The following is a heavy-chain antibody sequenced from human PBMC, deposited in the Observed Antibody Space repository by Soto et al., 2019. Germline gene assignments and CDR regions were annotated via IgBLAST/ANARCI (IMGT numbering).Heavy chain of an antibody. CDR1: GYTFRNYA. CDR2: INGGNGNT. J-gene: IGHJ6*02. Sequence: ASVKVSCKANGYTFRNYAMHWVRQAPGQGLEWMGWINGGNGNTKYSQKFQGRVTITRDTSASTAYMELSSLRSEDTAVYYCARDGPIYDILSARYFYGMDVWGQGTTVTVS. CDR3: ARDGPIYDILSARYFYGMDV. D-gene: IGHD3-9*01. V-gene: IGHV1-3*01.